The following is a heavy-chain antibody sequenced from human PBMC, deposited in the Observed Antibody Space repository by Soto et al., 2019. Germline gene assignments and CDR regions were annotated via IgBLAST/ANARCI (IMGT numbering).Heavy chain of an antibody. Sequence: SETLSLTCTVSGGSISSSSYYWGWIRQPPGKGLEWIGSIYYSGSTYYNPSLKSRVTISVDTSKNQFSLKLSSVTAADTAVYYCARGWLQLYYYYGMDVWGQWTTVTVSS. J-gene: IGHJ6*02. CDR2: IYYSGST. CDR1: GGSISSSSYY. D-gene: IGHD1-1*01. V-gene: IGHV4-39*01. CDR3: ARGWLQLYYYYGMDV.